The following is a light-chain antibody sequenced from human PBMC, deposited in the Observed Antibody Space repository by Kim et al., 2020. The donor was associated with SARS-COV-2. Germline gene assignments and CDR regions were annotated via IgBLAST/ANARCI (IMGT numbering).Light chain of an antibody. J-gene: IGKJ4*01. V-gene: IGKV3-20*01. CDR2: GAS. Sequence: EILLTQSPGTLSLSPGERATLSCRASQSISTHLAWYQQAPGQSPRLLIYGASSRATGIPDRFSGSGSGTDFTLTISGLQPEDFALYYCQQHNYSPLTFGGGTKVDIK. CDR1: QSISTH. CDR3: QQHNYSPLT.